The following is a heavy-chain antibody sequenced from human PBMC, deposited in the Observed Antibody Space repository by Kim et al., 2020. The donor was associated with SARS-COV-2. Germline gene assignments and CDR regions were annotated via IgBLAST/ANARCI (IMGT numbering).Heavy chain of an antibody. CDR3: ARAPYYYDSSGYYPDDY. CDR1: GGSFSGYY. CDR2: INHSGST. Sequence: SETLSLTCAVYGGSFSGYYWSWIRQPPGKGLEWIGEINHSGSTNYNPSLKSRVTISVDTSKNQFSLKLSSVTAADTAVYYCARAPYYYDSSGYYPDDYWGQGTLVTVSS. D-gene: IGHD3-22*01. J-gene: IGHJ4*02. V-gene: IGHV4-34*01.